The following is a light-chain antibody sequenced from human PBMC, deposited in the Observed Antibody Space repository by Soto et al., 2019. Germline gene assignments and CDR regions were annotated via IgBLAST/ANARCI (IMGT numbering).Light chain of an antibody. CDR3: SSYTGSSTPVI. J-gene: IGLJ2*01. CDR1: SSDVGGYNY. V-gene: IGLV2-14*01. Sequence: QSALTQPASVSGSPGQSITISCTGTSSDVGGYNYVSWYQQHPGKAPKLMIYEVSNRPSGISNRFSGSKSGNTASLTISGLQAEDEADYYCSSYTGSSTPVIFGGGTKLNVL. CDR2: EVS.